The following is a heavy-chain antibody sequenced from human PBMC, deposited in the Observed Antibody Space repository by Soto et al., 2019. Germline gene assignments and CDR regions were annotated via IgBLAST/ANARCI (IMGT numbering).Heavy chain of an antibody. V-gene: IGHV4-34*01. Sequence: PSETLSHTCAVYGGSFSCYYWSWIREPPGTGLGWIGEINHSGSTNYDPSLKSRVTISVDTSKNQFSLKLSSVTAADTAVYYCARYHRGRGSGSYYKQRTGWFGPWGQGTLVTVSS. D-gene: IGHD3-10*01. CDR2: INHSGST. J-gene: IGHJ5*02. CDR1: GGSFSCYY. CDR3: ARYHRGRGSGSYYKQRTGWFGP.